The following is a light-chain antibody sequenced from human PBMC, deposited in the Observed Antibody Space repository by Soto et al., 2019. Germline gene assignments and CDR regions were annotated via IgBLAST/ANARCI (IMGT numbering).Light chain of an antibody. J-gene: IGKJ1*01. CDR3: QQYGSSPWT. Sequence: EIVLTQSPGTLSLSPGERATLSCRASPSVSSSYLAWYQQKPCQAPRPLIYGASSRATGIPDRFSGSGSGTDFTLTISRLEPEDFAVYYCQQYGSSPWTFGQGTKVEIK. V-gene: IGKV3-20*01. CDR1: PSVSSSY. CDR2: GAS.